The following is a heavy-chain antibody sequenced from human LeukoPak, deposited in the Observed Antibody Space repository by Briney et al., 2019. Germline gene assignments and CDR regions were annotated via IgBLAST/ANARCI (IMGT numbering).Heavy chain of an antibody. V-gene: IGHV3-23*01. Sequence: GGSLRLSCAASGFTFTDYAMTWVRQAPGKGLEWVSTIRYGADSTYYADSVKGRFTISRDNSKNTLYLQMNSLRAEDTAVYYCARRLGLGFGEYSNNWFDPWGQGTLVTVSS. J-gene: IGHJ5*02. CDR1: GFTFTDYA. CDR2: IRYGADST. CDR3: ARRLGLGFGEYSNNWFDP. D-gene: IGHD3-10*01.